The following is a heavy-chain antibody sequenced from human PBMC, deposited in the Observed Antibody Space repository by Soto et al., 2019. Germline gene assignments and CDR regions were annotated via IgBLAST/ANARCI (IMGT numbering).Heavy chain of an antibody. Sequence: PSETLSLTCTVSGGSISSGGYYWSWIRQHPGKGLEWIGYIYYSGSTYYNPSLKSRVTISVDTSKNQFSLKLSSVTAADTAVYYCARVWPMSSGYDLSAFDIWGQGTMVTVS. J-gene: IGHJ3*02. D-gene: IGHD5-12*01. CDR3: ARVWPMSSGYDLSAFDI. CDR1: GGSISSGGYY. CDR2: IYYSGST. V-gene: IGHV4-31*03.